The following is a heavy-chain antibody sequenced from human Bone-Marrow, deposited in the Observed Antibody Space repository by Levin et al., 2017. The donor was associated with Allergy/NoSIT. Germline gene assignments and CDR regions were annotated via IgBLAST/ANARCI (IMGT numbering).Heavy chain of an antibody. V-gene: IGHV4-4*07. D-gene: IGHD2-21*01. CDR2: FYTSDDT. CDR3: ARGGRSNCDNESCYSRNAFNI. J-gene: IGHJ3*02. Sequence: SETLSLTCTVSGDSVSSHYWNWIRQPAGKGLEWLGRFYTSDDTNYNPSLKSRVTMSFDTSKNNFSLKLSSVTAADTAVYYCARGGRSNCDNESCYSRNAFNIWGRGTMVIVSS. CDR1: GDSVSSHY.